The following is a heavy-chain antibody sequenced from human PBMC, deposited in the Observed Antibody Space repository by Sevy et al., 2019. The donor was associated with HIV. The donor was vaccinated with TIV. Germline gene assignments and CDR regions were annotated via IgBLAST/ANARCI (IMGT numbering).Heavy chain of an antibody. CDR1: GYTFNTYS. D-gene: IGHD1-26*01. CDR2: ISAYNNNT. Sequence: ASVKVSCKTSGYTFNTYSISWVRQAPGQGLEWMGWISAYNNNTNYAQTLQGRVTMTTDTSTSTVYLELRSLRPDDTAVYFCARDRNKWDYFAYWGQGTLVTVSS. V-gene: IGHV1-18*01. J-gene: IGHJ4*02. CDR3: ARDRNKWDYFAY.